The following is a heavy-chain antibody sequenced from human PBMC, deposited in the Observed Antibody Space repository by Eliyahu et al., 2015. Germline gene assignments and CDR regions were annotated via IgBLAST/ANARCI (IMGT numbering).Heavy chain of an antibody. V-gene: IGHV3-21*06. Sequence: SLKGRFTISRDNAKNSLYLQMNSLRDEDTAVYYCARAPASIAARLDYWGQGILVTVSS. D-gene: IGHD6-13*01. J-gene: IGHJ4*02. CDR3: ARAPASIAARLDY.